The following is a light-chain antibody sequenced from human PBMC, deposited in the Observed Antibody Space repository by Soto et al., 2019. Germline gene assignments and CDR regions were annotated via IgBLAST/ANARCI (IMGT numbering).Light chain of an antibody. V-gene: IGKV3-20*01. CDR2: GAS. Sequence: LLTQSQGTLSLSPGERATLACRASQSVSANYLVWYQQSPGQAPRLLIYGASTRATGIPDRFIGSGSGTDFTLTITSLETEDFAVYYCQHYESSSSITFGHGTRLEIK. CDR1: QSVSANY. CDR3: QHYESSSSIT. J-gene: IGKJ5*01.